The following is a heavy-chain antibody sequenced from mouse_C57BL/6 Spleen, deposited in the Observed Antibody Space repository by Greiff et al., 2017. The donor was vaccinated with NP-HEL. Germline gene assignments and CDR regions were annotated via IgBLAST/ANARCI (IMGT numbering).Heavy chain of an antibody. D-gene: IGHD2-3*01. J-gene: IGHJ2*01. V-gene: IGHV1-50*01. CDR3: AREGSMMVQYYFDY. CDR2: IDPSDSYT. Sequence: QVQLQQPGAELVKPGASVKLSCKASGYTFTSYWMQWVKQRPGQGLEWIGEIDPSDSYTNYNQKFKGKATLTVDTSSSTAYMQLSSLTSEDSAVYYCAREGSMMVQYYFDYWGQGTTLTVSS. CDR1: GYTFTSYW.